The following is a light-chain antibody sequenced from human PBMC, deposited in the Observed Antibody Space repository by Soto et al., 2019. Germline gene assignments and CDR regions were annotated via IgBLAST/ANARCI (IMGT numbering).Light chain of an antibody. CDR1: QSLQHSNGYNY. Sequence: DIVMTQSPLSLPVTPGEPASISCKSSQSLQHSNGYNYLDWYLQKPGQSPQILIYLASNRASGVPDRFSGSGSGTDFTLKISRVEAEDVGVYYCMQALHTPAFGQGTKVEIK. CDR3: MQALHTPA. J-gene: IGKJ1*01. CDR2: LAS. V-gene: IGKV2-28*01.